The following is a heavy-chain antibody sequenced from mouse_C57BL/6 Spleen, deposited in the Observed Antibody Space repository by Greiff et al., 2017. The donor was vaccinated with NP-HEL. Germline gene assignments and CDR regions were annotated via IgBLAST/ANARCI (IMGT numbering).Heavy chain of an antibody. CDR3: ARDYYGSSYGYFDV. Sequence: DVMLVESEGGLVQPGSSMKLSCTASGFSFSDYYMAWVRQVPEKVLEWVANINYDGSSTYYLDSLKSRFIISRDNAKNILYLQMSSLTSEDTDTYDGARDYYGSSYGYFDVWGTGTTVTVSS. D-gene: IGHD1-1*01. V-gene: IGHV5-16*01. CDR2: INYDGSST. CDR1: GFSFSDYY. J-gene: IGHJ1*03.